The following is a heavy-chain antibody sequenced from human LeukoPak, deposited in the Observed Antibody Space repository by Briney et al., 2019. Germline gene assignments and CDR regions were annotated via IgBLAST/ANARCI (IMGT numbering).Heavy chain of an antibody. J-gene: IGHJ4*01. Sequence: GGSLRLSCAASGFTFNTQSMNWVRQAPGKGLEWLSAISSSGGHIYYAGSVQGRFTISRDDAKESVYLQLNSLRAEDTAVYYCARGLGWITPGAPYFDLWGHGTLVTVSS. D-gene: IGHD5-12*01. V-gene: IGHV3-21*01. CDR2: ISSSGGHI. CDR3: ARGLGWITPGAPYFDL. CDR1: GFTFNTQS.